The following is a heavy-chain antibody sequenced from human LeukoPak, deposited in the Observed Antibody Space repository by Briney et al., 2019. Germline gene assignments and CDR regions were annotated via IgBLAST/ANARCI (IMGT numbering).Heavy chain of an antibody. CDR2: ISYDGSNK. CDR1: GFTFSRNG. CDR3: AKSYLVGATKDAFDI. V-gene: IGHV3-30*18. Sequence: GGSLRLSCAASGFTFSRNGMHWVRQAPGKGLERMAVISYDGSNKYYADSVKGRFTISRDNSKNTLYLQMNSLRAEDTAVYYCAKSYLVGATKDAFDIWGQGTMVTVSS. D-gene: IGHD1-26*01. J-gene: IGHJ3*02.